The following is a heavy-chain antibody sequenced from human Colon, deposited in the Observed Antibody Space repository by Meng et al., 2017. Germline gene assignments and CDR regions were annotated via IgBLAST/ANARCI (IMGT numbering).Heavy chain of an antibody. CDR2: IYSSGRT. V-gene: IGHV4-4*07. Sequence: QVQLNEWAPGLVEPSETLSLTCTVSGGSMSGYYWNWIRQPAGKGLEWIGHIYSSGRTNYNPSLKSRVTISVDSSKNQFSLNLTSVTAADTAVYYCARRANDNSGTFFNSWGQGMLVTVSS. CDR3: ARRANDNSGTFFNS. CDR1: GGSMSGYY. J-gene: IGHJ4*02. D-gene: IGHD3-10*01.